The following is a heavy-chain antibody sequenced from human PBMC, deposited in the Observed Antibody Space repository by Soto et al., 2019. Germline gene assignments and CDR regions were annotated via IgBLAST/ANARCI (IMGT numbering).Heavy chain of an antibody. J-gene: IGHJ4*02. Sequence: QVQLVESGRGVVQPGRSLRLSCAASGFTFSSYGMHWVRQAPGKGLEWVAVISYDGSNKYYADSVKGRFTISRDNSKNTLYLQMNSLRAEDTAVYSCAKDRFRIAVAAPFDYWGQGTLVTVSS. D-gene: IGHD6-19*01. CDR2: ISYDGSNK. CDR3: AKDRFRIAVAAPFDY. CDR1: GFTFSSYG. V-gene: IGHV3-30*18.